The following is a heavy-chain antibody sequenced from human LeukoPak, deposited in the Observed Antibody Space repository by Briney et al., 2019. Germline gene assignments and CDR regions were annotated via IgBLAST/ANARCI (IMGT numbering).Heavy chain of an antibody. J-gene: IGHJ4*02. CDR3: ARETYYYDSSGSKYYFDY. V-gene: IGHV3-74*01. CDR2: INSVGSST. Sequence: GGSLRLSCAASGFTFSSYWMHWVRQAPGKGLVWVSRINSVGSSTSYADSVKGRFTISRDNAKNTLYLQMNSLRAEDTAVYYCARETYYYDSSGSKYYFDYWGQGTLVTVSS. D-gene: IGHD3-22*01. CDR1: GFTFSSYW.